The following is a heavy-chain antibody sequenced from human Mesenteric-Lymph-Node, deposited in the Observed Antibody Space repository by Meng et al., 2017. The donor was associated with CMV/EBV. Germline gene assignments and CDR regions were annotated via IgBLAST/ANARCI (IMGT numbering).Heavy chain of an antibody. Sequence: GSLRLSCSVSGGSVSSGTYYWSWIRQSPAKGLEWIGYIYYSGSTNYNPSLKSRVTISIDTSKKQFSLRLSSVTAADTAVYYCARGARVYGMDVWGQGNAVTVSS. CDR1: GGSVSSGTYY. V-gene: IGHV4-61*01. J-gene: IGHJ6*02. CDR2: IYYSGST. CDR3: ARGARVYGMDV.